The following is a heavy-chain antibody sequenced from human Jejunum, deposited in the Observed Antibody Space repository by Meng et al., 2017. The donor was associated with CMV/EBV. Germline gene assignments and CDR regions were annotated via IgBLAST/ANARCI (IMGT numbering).Heavy chain of an antibody. CDR3: ARDGHFDFWSALPSDACDI. V-gene: IGHV4-59*01. D-gene: IGHD3-3*01. CDR2: IYYSGST. J-gene: IGHJ3*02. Sequence: SYYWSWIRHPPGKGLEWIGSIYYSGSTNYNPSLKSRVTISVDTSKNQFSLRLSSVTAADTAVYYCARDGHFDFWSALPSDACDIWGQGTMVTVSS. CDR1: SYY.